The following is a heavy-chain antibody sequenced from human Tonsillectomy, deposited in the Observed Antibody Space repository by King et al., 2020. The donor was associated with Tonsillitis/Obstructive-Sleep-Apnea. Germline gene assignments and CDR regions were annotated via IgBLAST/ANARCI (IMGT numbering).Heavy chain of an antibody. J-gene: IGHJ6*02. Sequence: VQLVESGGGVVQPGRSLRLSCAASEFTFSSYNMHWVRQAPGKGLEWVAVMSYDGSNKDYADSVKGRFTISRDNSKNTLYLQMNSLRAEDTAVYYCARDLGGDYLYYYYGMDVWGQGTTVTVSS. CDR3: ARDLGGDYLYYYYGMDV. CDR1: EFTFSSYN. D-gene: IGHD4-17*01. CDR2: MSYDGSNK. V-gene: IGHV3-30*03.